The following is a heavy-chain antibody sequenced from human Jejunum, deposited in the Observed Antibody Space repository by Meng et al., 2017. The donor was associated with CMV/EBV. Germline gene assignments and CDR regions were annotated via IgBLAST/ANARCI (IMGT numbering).Heavy chain of an antibody. Sequence: QVQVGQFGSELKKPGDSVKVSCQAAGYTFTSSSMNWVRHAPGQGLEWMGWININTGNPTYAQGFTGRFVFSLDTSVSTAYLQIDSLKADDTAVYYCARGNGWRFDYWGQGTLVTVSS. D-gene: IGHD6-19*01. CDR2: ININTGNP. CDR3: ARGNGWRFDY. J-gene: IGHJ4*02. V-gene: IGHV7-4-1*01. CDR1: GYTFTSSS.